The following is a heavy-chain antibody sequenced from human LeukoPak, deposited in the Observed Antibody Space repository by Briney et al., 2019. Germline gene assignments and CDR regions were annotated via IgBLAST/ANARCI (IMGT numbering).Heavy chain of an antibody. CDR3: ASQSPDIVVVPAAMWAPYYYYYGMDV. CDR1: GGTFSSYA. V-gene: IGHV1-69*06. CDR2: IIPIFGTA. J-gene: IGHJ6*04. D-gene: IGHD2-2*01. Sequence: ASVKVSCKASGGTFSSYAISWVRQAPGQGLEWMGGIIPIFGTANYAQKFQGRVTITADKSTSTAYMELSSLRSEDTAVYYCASQSPDIVVVPAAMWAPYYYYYGMDVWGKGTTVTVSS.